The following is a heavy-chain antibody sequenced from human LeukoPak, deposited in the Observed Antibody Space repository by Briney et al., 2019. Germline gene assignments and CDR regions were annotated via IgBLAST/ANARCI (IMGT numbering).Heavy chain of an antibody. J-gene: IGHJ4*02. CDR1: GFTFSSNA. CDR3: ARVRRFLEWLLFSTFDY. V-gene: IGHV3-23*01. Sequence: KAGGSLRLSCAASGFTFSSNAMSWVRQAPGKGLEWVSAISGSGGSTYYADSVKGRFTISRDNSKNTLYLQMNSLRAEDTAVYYCARVRRFLEWLLFSTFDYWGQGTLVTVSS. D-gene: IGHD3-3*01. CDR2: ISGSGGST.